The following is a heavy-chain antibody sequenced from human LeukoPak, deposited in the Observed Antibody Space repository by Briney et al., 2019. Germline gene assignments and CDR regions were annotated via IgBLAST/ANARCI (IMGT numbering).Heavy chain of an antibody. CDR3: ARLDDYGDSYYYYYGMDV. CDR2: IIPIFGTA. CDR1: GGTFSSYA. D-gene: IGHD4-17*01. V-gene: IGHV1-69*13. J-gene: IGHJ6*02. Sequence: SVKISCKASGGTFSSYAISWVRQAPGQGLEWMGGIIPIFGTANYAQKFQGRVTITADESTSTAYMELSSLRSEDTAVYYCARLDDYGDSYYYYYGMDVWGQGTTVTVSS.